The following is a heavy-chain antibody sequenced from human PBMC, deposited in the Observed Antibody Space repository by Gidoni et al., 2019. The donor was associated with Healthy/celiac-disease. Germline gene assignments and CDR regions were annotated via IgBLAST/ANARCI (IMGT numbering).Heavy chain of an antibody. V-gene: IGHV4-61*01. CDR1: GGSVSSGSYY. Sequence: QVQLQESGPGLVKPSETLSLTCTVSGGSVSSGSYYWSWIRQPPGKGLEWIGYIYYSGSTNYNPSLKSRVTISVDTSKNQFSLKLSSVTAADTAVYYCARDKADYYGSGRTFDYWGQGTLVTVSS. J-gene: IGHJ4*02. CDR3: ARDKADYYGSGRTFDY. D-gene: IGHD3-10*01. CDR2: IYYSGST.